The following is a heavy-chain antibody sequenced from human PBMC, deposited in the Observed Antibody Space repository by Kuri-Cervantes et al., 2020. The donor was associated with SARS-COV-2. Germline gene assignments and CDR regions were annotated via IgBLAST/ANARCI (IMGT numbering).Heavy chain of an antibody. CDR3: ARVGVVIAIPDY. V-gene: IGHV4-59*08. CDR1: GGSISSYY. J-gene: IGHJ4*02. CDR2: IYYSGST. D-gene: IGHD2-21*01. Sequence: SETLSLTCTVSGGSISSYYWSWIRQPPGKGLEWIGYIYYSGSTYYNPSLKSRVTISVDTSKNQFSLKLSSVTAADTAVYYCARVGVVIAIPDYWGQGTLVTVSS.